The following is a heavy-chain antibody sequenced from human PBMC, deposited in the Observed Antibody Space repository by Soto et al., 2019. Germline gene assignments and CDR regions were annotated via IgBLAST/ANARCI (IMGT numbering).Heavy chain of an antibody. CDR2: MSNDGSNK. D-gene: IGHD6-6*01. V-gene: IGHV3-30*18. CDR1: GFTFSAYG. CDR3: AKGSSSVYYYYYGIDV. J-gene: IGHJ6*02. Sequence: PGGSLRLSCVASGFTFSAYGMHWVRQAPGKGLEWVAVMSNDGSNKYYADSVKGRFTIFRDNSKNMLYLQTNSLRTEDTAVYYCAKGSSSVYYYYYGIDVWGQGTTVTVSS.